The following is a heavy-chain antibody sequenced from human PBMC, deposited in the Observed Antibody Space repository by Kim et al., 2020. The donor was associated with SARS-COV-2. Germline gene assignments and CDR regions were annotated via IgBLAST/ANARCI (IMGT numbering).Heavy chain of an antibody. D-gene: IGHD3-10*01. V-gene: IGHV3-30*02. J-gene: IGHJ6*02. Sequence: MKGRFTISRDKSKNTLYLQMNSLRAEDTAMYYCAKALLRGVNFYYYGMDVWGQGTTVTVSS. CDR3: AKALLRGVNFYYYGMDV.